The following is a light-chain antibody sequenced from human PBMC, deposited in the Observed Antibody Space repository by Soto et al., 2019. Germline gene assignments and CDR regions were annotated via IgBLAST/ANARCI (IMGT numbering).Light chain of an antibody. CDR3: LLSYSGARV. Sequence: QAVVTQEPSLTVSPGGTVTLTCGSSTGSVTSGHYPYWFQQKPGQAPRTLLYDSVNKDSWTPARFSGSLLGGKAALTLSGAQPEDEADYYCLLSYSGARVFGGGTKLTVL. J-gene: IGLJ3*02. CDR1: TGSVTSGHY. CDR2: DSV. V-gene: IGLV7-46*01.